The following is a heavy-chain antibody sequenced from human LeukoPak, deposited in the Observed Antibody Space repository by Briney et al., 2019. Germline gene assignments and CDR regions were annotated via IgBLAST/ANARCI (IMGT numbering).Heavy chain of an antibody. CDR3: ARDILEANWFDP. Sequence: GGSLRLSCAASGFTFSSYSMNWVRQAPGKGLEWVSSISSSSSYIYYADSVKGRFTISRDNAKNSLYLQTNSLRAEDTAVYYCARDILEANWFDPWGRGTLVTVSS. J-gene: IGHJ5*02. V-gene: IGHV3-21*01. CDR1: GFTFSSYS. CDR2: ISSSSSYI. D-gene: IGHD3-3*01.